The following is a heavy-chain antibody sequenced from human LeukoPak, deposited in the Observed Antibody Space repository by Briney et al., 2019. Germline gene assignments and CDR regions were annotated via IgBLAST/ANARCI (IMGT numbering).Heavy chain of an antibody. J-gene: IGHJ4*02. D-gene: IGHD6-19*01. CDR3: AKDGYSSGLYYFDY. CDR1: GFTFSSYA. CDR2: ISGSGGST. V-gene: IGHV3-23*01. Sequence: GGSLRLSCAASGFTFSSYAMSWVRQAPGKGLEWVSAISGSGGSTYYADSVKGRFTISRDNSKNTLYLQMNSLSAEDTAVYYCAKDGYSSGLYYFDYWGQGTLVTVSS.